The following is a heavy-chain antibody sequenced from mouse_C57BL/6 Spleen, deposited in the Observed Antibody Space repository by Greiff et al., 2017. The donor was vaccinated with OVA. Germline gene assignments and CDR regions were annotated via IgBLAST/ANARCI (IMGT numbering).Heavy chain of an antibody. CDR2: IYPGSGST. V-gene: IGHV1-55*01. CDR1: GYTFTSYW. J-gene: IGHJ4*01. D-gene: IGHD2-3*01. CDR3: ARYDGNYGDYAMDY. Sequence: QVQLQQPGAELVKPGASVKMSCKASGYTFTSYWITWVKQRPGQGLEWIGDIYPGSGSTNYNEKFKSKATLTVDTSSSTAYMQLSSLTSEDSAVYYCARYDGNYGDYAMDYWGQGTSVTVSS.